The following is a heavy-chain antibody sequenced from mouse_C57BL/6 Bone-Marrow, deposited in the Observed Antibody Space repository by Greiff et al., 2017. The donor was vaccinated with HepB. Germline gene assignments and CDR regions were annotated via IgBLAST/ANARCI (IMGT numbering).Heavy chain of an antibody. CDR3: ARNDVYYFDY. V-gene: IGHV1-82*01. CDR2: IYPGDGDT. Sequence: QVTLKVSGPELVKPGASVKISCKASGYAFSSSWMNWVKQRPGKGLEWIGRIYPGDGDTNYNGKFKGKATLTADKSSSTAYMQLSSLTSEDSAVYFCARNDVYYFDYWGQGTTLTVSS. J-gene: IGHJ2*01. CDR1: GYAFSSSW. D-gene: IGHD2-12*01.